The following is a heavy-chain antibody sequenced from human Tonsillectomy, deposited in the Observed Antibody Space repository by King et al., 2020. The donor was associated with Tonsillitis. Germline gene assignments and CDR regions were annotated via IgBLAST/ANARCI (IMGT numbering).Heavy chain of an antibody. V-gene: IGHV1-69*12. CDR1: GGTFSSYA. Sequence: QLVQSGAEVKKPGSSVKVSCKASGGTFSSYAFSWVRQAPGQGLEWMGGIIPIFGTGKYAQKFQGRVTITADESTSTAYMELRSLGSEDTAVYYCTREVVTEYFDCWGQGTLVTVSS. CDR2: IIPIFGTG. J-gene: IGHJ4*02. D-gene: IGHD2-21*02. CDR3: TREVVTEYFDC.